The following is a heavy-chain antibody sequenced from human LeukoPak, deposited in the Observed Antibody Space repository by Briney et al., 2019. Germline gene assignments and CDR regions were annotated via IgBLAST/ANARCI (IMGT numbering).Heavy chain of an antibody. D-gene: IGHD6-19*01. CDR2: INPDGSST. V-gene: IGHV3-74*01. CDR3: ARNLGCGRSS. J-gene: IGHJ5*02. Sequence: GGSLRLSCAASGFTFGSYWMHWVRQAPGKGLVWVSRINPDGSSTTYTDSVKGRFTVSRDNAKSTLWLQMNSLRAEDTAVYYCARNLGCGRSSWGQGTLVTVSS. CDR1: GFTFGSYW.